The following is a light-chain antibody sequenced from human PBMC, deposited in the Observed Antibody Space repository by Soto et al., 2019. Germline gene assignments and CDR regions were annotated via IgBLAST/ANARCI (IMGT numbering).Light chain of an antibody. CDR3: QQYNSYSIT. V-gene: IGKV1-5*01. CDR1: QSISSW. J-gene: IGKJ5*01. CDR2: DAS. Sequence: IQMTQSPSTLSASVGDRVTITFRASQSISSWLAWYQQKPGKAPKLLIYDASSLESGVPSRFSGSGSGTEFTLTISSLQPDDFATYYCQQYNSYSITFGQRTRLEI.